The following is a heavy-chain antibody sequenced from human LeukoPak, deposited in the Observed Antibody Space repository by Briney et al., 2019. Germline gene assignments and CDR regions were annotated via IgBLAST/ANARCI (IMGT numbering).Heavy chain of an antibody. CDR2: IYHSGST. V-gene: IGHV4-59*12. CDR1: GGSISSYY. J-gene: IGHJ4*02. CDR3: ARGKGINFDY. D-gene: IGHD1-14*01. Sequence: SETLSLTCTVSGGSISSYYWSWIRQPPGKGLEWIGYIYHSGSTYYNPSLKSRVTISVDRSKNQFSLKLSSVTAADTAVYYCARGKGINFDYWGQGTLVTVSS.